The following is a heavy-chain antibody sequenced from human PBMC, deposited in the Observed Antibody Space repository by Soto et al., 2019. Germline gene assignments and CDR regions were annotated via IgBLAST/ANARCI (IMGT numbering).Heavy chain of an antibody. V-gene: IGHV3-30*18. Sequence: QVQVVESGGGVVQPGGSLRLSCAASGFTFSGYGMHWVHQAPGKGLEWVALISHDGSNKYYADSVKVRFTISRDNSKNTLYLQMNSLRGEDTAVYYCAKDRLLGGFLTTAPTNGMDVWGQGTTVTVSS. CDR2: ISHDGSNK. CDR1: GFTFSGYG. CDR3: AKDRLLGGFLTTAPTNGMDV. J-gene: IGHJ6*02. D-gene: IGHD3-3*01.